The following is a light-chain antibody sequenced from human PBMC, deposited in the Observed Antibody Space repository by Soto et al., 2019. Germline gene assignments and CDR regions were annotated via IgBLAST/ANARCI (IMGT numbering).Light chain of an antibody. J-gene: IGKJ5*01. CDR1: QSVSSSS. V-gene: IGKV3-20*01. CDR2: GAS. Sequence: EIVLTQSPGTLSLSPGERATLSCRASQSVSSSSLAWYQQRPGQAPRLLIYGASSRATGIPDRFSGSGSRTDFTLTISRLEPEDFAVYFCQRYGSSPLITFGQGTRLEI. CDR3: QRYGSSPLIT.